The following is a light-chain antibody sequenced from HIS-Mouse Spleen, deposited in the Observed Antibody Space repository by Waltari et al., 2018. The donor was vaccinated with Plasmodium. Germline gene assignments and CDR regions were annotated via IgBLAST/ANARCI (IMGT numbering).Light chain of an antibody. J-gene: IGLJ2*01. CDR1: ALPKTY. CDR3: QSADSSGTYQV. CDR2: QES. V-gene: IGLV3-25*03. Sequence: SYELTQPPSVSVSPGQTARNTCSGDALPKTYAYWYQQKPGQAPVLVIYQESERPSGIPERFSGSSTGKTVTLTISGVQAEDEADYYCQSADSSGTYQVFGGGTKLTVL.